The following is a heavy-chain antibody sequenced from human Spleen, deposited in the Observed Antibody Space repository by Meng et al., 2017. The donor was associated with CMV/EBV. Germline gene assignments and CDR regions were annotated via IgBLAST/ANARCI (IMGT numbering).Heavy chain of an antibody. Sequence: SVKVSCKTSGGSIDTYIISWVRQAPGQGLEWMGGIIPILGRVNYAQKFQGRVTISADKSTNTAYMEVTSLRSEDTAVYYCARGRLAYDFWSGYDYWGQGTLVTVSS. V-gene: IGHV1-69*10. CDR2: IIPILGRV. CDR3: ARGRLAYDFWSGYDY. D-gene: IGHD3/OR15-3a*01. J-gene: IGHJ4*02. CDR1: GGSIDTYI.